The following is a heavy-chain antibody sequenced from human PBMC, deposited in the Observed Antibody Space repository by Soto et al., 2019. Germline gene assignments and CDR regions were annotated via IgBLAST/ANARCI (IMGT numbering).Heavy chain of an antibody. CDR3: ASGDYDFWSGPGGGMDV. D-gene: IGHD3-3*01. Sequence: QVQLVQSGAEVKKPGSSVKVSCKASGGTFSSYAISWVRQAPGQGLEWMGGIIPIFGTANYAQKVQGRVTITADESTRTAYMELSSLRSEDTAVYYCASGDYDFWSGPGGGMDVWGQGTTVNVSS. CDR2: IIPIFGTA. CDR1: GGTFSSYA. J-gene: IGHJ6*02. V-gene: IGHV1-69*12.